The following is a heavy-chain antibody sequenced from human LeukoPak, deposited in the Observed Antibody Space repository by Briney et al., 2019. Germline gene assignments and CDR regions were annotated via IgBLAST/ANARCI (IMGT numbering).Heavy chain of an antibody. J-gene: IGHJ4*02. V-gene: IGHV1-69*01. Sequence: SVKVSCKASGGTFSSYAISWVRQAPGQGLEWMGGIIPIFGTANYAQKFQGRVTITEDESTSTAYMELSSLRSEDTAVYYCAREGTAMVPFDYWGQGTLVTVSS. CDR1: GGTFSSYA. CDR2: IIPIFGTA. CDR3: AREGTAMVPFDY. D-gene: IGHD5-18*01.